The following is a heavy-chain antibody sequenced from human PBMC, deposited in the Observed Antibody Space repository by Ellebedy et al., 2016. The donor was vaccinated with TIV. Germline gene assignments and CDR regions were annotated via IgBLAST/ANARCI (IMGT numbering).Heavy chain of an antibody. D-gene: IGHD1/OR15-1a*01. J-gene: IGHJ4*02. Sequence: GESLKISXAASGFTFSSYSMNWVRQAPGKGLEWVSSISSSSSYIYYADSVKGRFTISRDNAKNSLYLQMNSLRAEDTAVYYCASGLEHDYWGQGTLVTVSS. V-gene: IGHV3-21*01. CDR2: ISSSSSYI. CDR3: ASGLEHDY. CDR1: GFTFSSYS.